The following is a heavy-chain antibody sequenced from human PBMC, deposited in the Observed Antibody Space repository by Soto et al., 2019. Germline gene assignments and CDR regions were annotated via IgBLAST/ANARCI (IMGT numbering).Heavy chain of an antibody. CDR3: ARGTFYYDSSGHYAPEY. Sequence: GGSLRLSCAASGFSFSSYGMHWVRQAPGKGLEWEAVISYDGSNKYYADSVKGRFTISRDNSMDTLYLQMNGLRAEDTAVYYCARGTFYYDSSGHYAPEYWGQGTLVTVSS. D-gene: IGHD3-22*01. V-gene: IGHV3-33*01. J-gene: IGHJ4*02. CDR2: ISYDGSNK. CDR1: GFSFSSYG.